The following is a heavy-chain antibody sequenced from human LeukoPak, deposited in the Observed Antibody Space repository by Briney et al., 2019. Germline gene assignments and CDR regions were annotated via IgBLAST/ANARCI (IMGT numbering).Heavy chain of an antibody. CDR3: ARGQQLAPDAFDI. D-gene: IGHD6-13*01. CDR2: INAGNGNT. V-gene: IGHV1-3*01. J-gene: IGHJ3*02. Sequence: GASVKVSCKASGYTFTSYAMHWVRQAPGQRLEWMGWINAGNGNTKYSQKFQGRVTITTDESTSTAYMVLSSLRSEDTAVYYCARGQQLAPDAFDIWGQGTMVTVSS. CDR1: GYTFTSYA.